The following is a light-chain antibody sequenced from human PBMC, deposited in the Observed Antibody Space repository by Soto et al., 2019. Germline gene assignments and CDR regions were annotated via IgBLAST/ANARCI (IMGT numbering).Light chain of an antibody. CDR3: LQYNSFSKT. Sequence: DIQMTQSPSRLSASVGDRVTITCRASQSIAYWLAWYQQKPGKAPNLLIYAASTLETGVPSRFSGSGYGTEFTHTIASLQPDGSATYYRLQYNSFSKTFGRGNKVDIK. V-gene: IGKV1-5*01. CDR2: AAS. J-gene: IGKJ1*01. CDR1: QSIAYW.